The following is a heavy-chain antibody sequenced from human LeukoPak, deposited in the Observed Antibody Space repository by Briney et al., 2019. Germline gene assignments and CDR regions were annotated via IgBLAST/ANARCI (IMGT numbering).Heavy chain of an antibody. V-gene: IGHV3-21*01. Sequence: GGSLRLSCTPSGFTLRNYTMTWVRQAPGKGLEWVSSISSTSSYIYYSDSVTGRFTVSRDNAKESLSLQMNSLRAEDTAVYYCARVGYFDSSGYYFPIAFDMWGQGTTVTVAS. CDR2: ISSTSSYI. J-gene: IGHJ3*02. CDR1: GFTLRNYT. CDR3: ARVGYFDSSGYYFPIAFDM. D-gene: IGHD3-22*01.